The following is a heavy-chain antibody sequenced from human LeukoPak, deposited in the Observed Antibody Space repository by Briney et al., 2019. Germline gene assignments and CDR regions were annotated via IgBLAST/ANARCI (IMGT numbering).Heavy chain of an antibody. J-gene: IGHJ5*02. D-gene: IGHD2-15*01. Sequence: PGGSLRLSCAASGFTFSSYAMHWVRQAPGKGLEWVAVISYDGSNKYYADSVKGRFTISRDNSKNTLYLQMNSLRAEDTAVYYCAKPGSCSGSGCINWFDPWGQGTLVTVSS. V-gene: IGHV3-30-3*02. CDR2: ISYDGSNK. CDR3: AKPGSCSGSGCINWFDP. CDR1: GFTFSSYA.